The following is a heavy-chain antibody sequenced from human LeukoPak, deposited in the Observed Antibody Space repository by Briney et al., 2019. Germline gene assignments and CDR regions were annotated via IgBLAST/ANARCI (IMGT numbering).Heavy chain of an antibody. CDR2: INHSGST. CDR3: ARRRDIVATFRYYYYMDV. V-gene: IGHV4-34*01. Sequence: SETLSLTCAVYGGSFSGYYWSWIRQPLGKGLEWIGEINHSGSTNYNPSLKSRVTISVDTSKNQFSLKLSSVTAADTAVYYCARRRDIVATFRYYYYMDVWGKGTTVTISS. CDR1: GGSFSGYY. J-gene: IGHJ6*03. D-gene: IGHD5-12*01.